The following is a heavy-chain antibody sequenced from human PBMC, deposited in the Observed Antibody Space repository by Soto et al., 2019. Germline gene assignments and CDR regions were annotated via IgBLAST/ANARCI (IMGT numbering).Heavy chain of an antibody. CDR3: AKVQVPDYYGSGSYKGYYYYYMDV. J-gene: IGHJ6*03. D-gene: IGHD3-10*01. V-gene: IGHV3-30*18. CDR2: ISYDGSNK. CDR1: GFTFISYG. Sequence: GGSLRLSCATSGFTFISYGMHWVLQAPCKGLEWVAVISYDGSNKYYADSVKGRFTISRDNSKNTLYLQTNSLRAEDTAVYYCAKVQVPDYYGSGSYKGYYYYYMDVWGKETMVTVSS.